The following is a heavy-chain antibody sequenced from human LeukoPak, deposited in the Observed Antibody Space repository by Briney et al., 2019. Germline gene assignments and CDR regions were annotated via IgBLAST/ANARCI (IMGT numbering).Heavy chain of an antibody. CDR2: ISYDGSNK. D-gene: IGHD3-22*01. Sequence: GGSLRLSCAASGFTFSSYAMHWVRQAPGKGLEWVAVISYDGSNKYYADSAKGRFTISRDNSKNTLYLQMNSLRAEDTAVYYCARGGITMIVVVPDFDYWGQGTLVTVSS. CDR1: GFTFSSYA. CDR3: ARGGITMIVVVPDFDY. J-gene: IGHJ4*02. V-gene: IGHV3-30-3*01.